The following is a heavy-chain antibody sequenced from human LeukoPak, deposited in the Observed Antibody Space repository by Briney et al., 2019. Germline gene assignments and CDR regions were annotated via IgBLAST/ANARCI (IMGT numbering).Heavy chain of an antibody. V-gene: IGHV3-23*01. Sequence: GGSLRLSCAVSGITLSNYGMSWVRQAPGKGLEWVAGISDSGGRTNYADSVKGRFTISRDNSKNMLYLQMNSLRAEDTAVYYCAKAPSGTPYQFDYWGQGTLVTVSS. J-gene: IGHJ4*02. CDR1: GITLSNYG. CDR3: AKAPSGTPYQFDY. D-gene: IGHD3-10*01. CDR2: ISDSGGRT.